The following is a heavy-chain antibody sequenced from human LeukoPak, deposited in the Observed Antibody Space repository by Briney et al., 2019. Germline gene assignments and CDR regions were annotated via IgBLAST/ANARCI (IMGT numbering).Heavy chain of an antibody. CDR3: ARGRDSSSSYPGY. V-gene: IGHV3-23*01. CDR1: GFTFSSYA. J-gene: IGHJ4*02. CDR2: FSGSGGST. Sequence: GGSLRLSCAASGFTFSSYAMSWVRQAPGKGLECISGFSGSGGSTYYADSVKGRFTISRDNSKNTLYLQMNSLRAEDTAVYYCARGRDSSSSYPGYWGQGTLVTVSS. D-gene: IGHD6-6*01.